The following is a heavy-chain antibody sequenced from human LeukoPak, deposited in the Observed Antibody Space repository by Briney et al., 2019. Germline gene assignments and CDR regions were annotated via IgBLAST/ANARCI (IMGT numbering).Heavy chain of an antibody. CDR2: IWYDGSNK. D-gene: IGHD1-26*01. CDR1: GFTFSNYG. J-gene: IGHJ6*03. CDR3: VNYRGSAWHYMDV. Sequence: GGSLRLSCAASGFTFSNYGMRWVRQAPGKGLEWVALIWYDGSNKYYADSVKGRFTISRDKSKNTLQLQMKRLRAEDTAMYLCVNYRGSAWHYMDVWGKGTTVTVS. V-gene: IGHV3-33*03.